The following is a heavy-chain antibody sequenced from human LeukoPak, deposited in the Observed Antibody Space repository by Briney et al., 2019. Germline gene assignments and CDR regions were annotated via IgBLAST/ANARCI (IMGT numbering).Heavy chain of an antibody. Sequence: SETLSLTCAVYGGSFSGYYWSWIRQPPGKGLEWIGEINHSGSTNYNPSLQSRVPISVDTSNNQFSLKLSSGTAADTAVYYCARAYSSRWYWMGYFDYWGQGTLVTVSS. CDR3: ARAYSSRWYWMGYFDY. D-gene: IGHD6-13*01. CDR2: INHSGST. V-gene: IGHV4-34*01. J-gene: IGHJ4*02. CDR1: GGSFSGYY.